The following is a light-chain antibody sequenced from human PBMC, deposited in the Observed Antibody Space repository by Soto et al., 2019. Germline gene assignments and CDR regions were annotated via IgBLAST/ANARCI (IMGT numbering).Light chain of an antibody. J-gene: IGKJ1*01. Sequence: IVLTQSPGTLSLSPGERATLSCRASENVMTFVDWYQQKPGQAPRLLIYDASNRATGIPARFSGSGSGTDFTLTITRLEPEDFAVYFCLRYSSSQWTFGQGTKVDIK. CDR3: LRYSSSQWT. V-gene: IGKV3-20*01. CDR1: ENVMTF. CDR2: DAS.